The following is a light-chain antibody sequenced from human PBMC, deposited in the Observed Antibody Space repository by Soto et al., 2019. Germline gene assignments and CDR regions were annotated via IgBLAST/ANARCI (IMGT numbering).Light chain of an antibody. CDR2: GTS. J-gene: IGKJ1*01. Sequence: EIVLTQSPSTLSLSPGERATLSCRASQSVSSSYLAWYQQKPGQAPRLLIYGTSTRVTGIPARFSGSGSGTEFTLTISSLQSEDFAVYYCHQYNHWLTWTFGQGTKVDIK. CDR3: HQYNHWLTWT. CDR1: QSVSSSY. V-gene: IGKV3-15*01.